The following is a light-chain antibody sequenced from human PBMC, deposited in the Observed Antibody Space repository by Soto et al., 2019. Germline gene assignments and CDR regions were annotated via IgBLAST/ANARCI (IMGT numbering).Light chain of an antibody. J-gene: IGKJ3*01. CDR2: DGS. CDR1: QSVSGY. CDR3: QQRSNWPIS. V-gene: IGKV3-11*01. Sequence: EIVLTQSPATLSLSPGERATLSCRASQSVSGYLAWYQQKPGQAPRLLIYDGSHRAAGIPSRFSGSGSGTDFTLTLSGLGPEDFAVYYCQQRSNWPISFGPGTKVDI.